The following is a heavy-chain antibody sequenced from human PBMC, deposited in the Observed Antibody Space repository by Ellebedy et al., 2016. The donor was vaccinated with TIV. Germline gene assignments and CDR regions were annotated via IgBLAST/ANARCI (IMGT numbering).Heavy chain of an antibody. CDR1: GGTFSSYG. J-gene: IGHJ4*02. V-gene: IGHV1-69*06. CDR3: ARVFNYYDSG. D-gene: IGHD3-22*01. Sequence: AASVKVSCKASGGTFSSYGISWVRQAPGQGLEWMGGIIPMFGTGNYAQKFQGRVTITADKSMSTAYMELSSLRSEDTAVYYCARVFNYYDSGWGQGTLVTVSS. CDR2: IIPMFGTG.